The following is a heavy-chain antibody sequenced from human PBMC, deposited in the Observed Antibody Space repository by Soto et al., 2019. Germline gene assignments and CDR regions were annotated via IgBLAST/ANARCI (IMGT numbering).Heavy chain of an antibody. CDR1: GYSFTSYW. CDR3: ARNDYGGNSVDY. V-gene: IGHV5-51*01. J-gene: IGHJ4*02. CDR2: IYPGDSDT. Sequence: ECLKISFKGSGYSFTSYWLGWVRQIPGKGLEWMGIIYPGDSDTRYSPSFQGQVTISADKSISTAYLQWSSLKASDTAMYYCARNDYGGNSVDYWGQGTLVTVSS. D-gene: IGHD4-17*01.